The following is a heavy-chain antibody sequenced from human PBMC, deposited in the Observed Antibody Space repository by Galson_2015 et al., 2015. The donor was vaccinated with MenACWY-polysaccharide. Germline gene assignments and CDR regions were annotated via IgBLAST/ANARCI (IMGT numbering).Heavy chain of an antibody. D-gene: IGHD3-3*01. Sequence: SLRLSCAASGFTFGDYAMHWVRQAPGKGLEWVSGISWNGGSIGYADSVKGRFTISRDNAKNSLYLQMNSLRAEDTALYYCAKDICDSWSGQHGYYGMDVWGQGTTVTVSS. J-gene: IGHJ6*02. CDR3: AKDICDSWSGQHGYYGMDV. V-gene: IGHV3-9*01. CDR1: GFTFGDYA. CDR2: ISWNGGSI.